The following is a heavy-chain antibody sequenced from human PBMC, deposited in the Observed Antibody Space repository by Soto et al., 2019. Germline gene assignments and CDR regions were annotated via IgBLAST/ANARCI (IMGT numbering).Heavy chain of an antibody. CDR3: AREDQYSSSDFYYYYYYMDV. J-gene: IGHJ6*03. Sequence: QSQTLSLTCAISGDSVSSNSAAWNWIRQSPSRGLEWLGRTYYRSKWYNDYAVSVKSRITINPDTSKNQFSLQLNSVTPEDTAVYYCAREDQYSSSDFYYYYYYMDVCGKGTTVTVSS. D-gene: IGHD6-6*01. CDR1: GDSVSSNSAA. CDR2: TYYRSKWYN. V-gene: IGHV6-1*01.